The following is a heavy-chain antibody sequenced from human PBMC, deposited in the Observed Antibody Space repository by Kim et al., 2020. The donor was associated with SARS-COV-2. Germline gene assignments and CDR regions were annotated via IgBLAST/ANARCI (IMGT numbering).Heavy chain of an antibody. J-gene: IGHJ6*02. V-gene: IGHV4-61*01. CDR2: IYYSGST. Sequence: SETLSLTCTVSGGSVNIGSYYWSWIRQPPGKGLEWIGYIYYSGSTNYNPSLKSRVTISVDTSKNQFSLKLSSVTAADTAVYYCARVSGPYDYDDYDYGMGVWGQGTTVTVSS. CDR1: GGSVNIGSYY. CDR3: ARVSGPYDYDDYDYGMGV. D-gene: IGHD4-17*01.